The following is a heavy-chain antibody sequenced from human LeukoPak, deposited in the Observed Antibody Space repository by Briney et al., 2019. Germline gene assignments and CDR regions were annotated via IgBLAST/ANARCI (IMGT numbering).Heavy chain of an antibody. D-gene: IGHD3-16*01. Sequence: PGRSLRLSCAASGFTFSSYGMHWVRQAPGKGLEWVAVISYDGGNKYYADSVKGRFTISRDNSKNTLYLQMNSLRAEDTAVYYCATAGDDAFDIWGQGTMVTVSS. CDR1: GFTFSSYG. CDR3: ATAGDDAFDI. J-gene: IGHJ3*02. V-gene: IGHV3-30*03. CDR2: ISYDGGNK.